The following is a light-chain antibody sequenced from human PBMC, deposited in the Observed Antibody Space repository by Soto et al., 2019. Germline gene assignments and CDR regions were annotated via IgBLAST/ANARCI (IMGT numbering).Light chain of an antibody. Sequence: DIQMTQSPSSLSASVGDRVTIACRASQPIGNYLHWYQQKPGEAPKVLIFAASSLRSGVPSRFSGSGYGTDFTLTINNLHPEDSATYYCQQTHAVPLTFGQGTRLEIK. V-gene: IGKV1-39*01. J-gene: IGKJ5*01. CDR2: AAS. CDR3: QQTHAVPLT. CDR1: QPIGNY.